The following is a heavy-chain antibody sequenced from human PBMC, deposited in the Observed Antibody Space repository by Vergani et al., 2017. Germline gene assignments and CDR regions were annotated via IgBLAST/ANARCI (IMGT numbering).Heavy chain of an antibody. CDR3: ARGRPRSGYSYGYYYYYGMDV. CDR1: GVSFSGYY. Sequence: QVQLQQWGAGLLKPSETLSLTCAVYGVSFSGYYWSWIRQPPGKGLEWIGEINHSGSTNYNPSLKSRVTISVDTSKNQFSLKLSSVTAADTAVYYCARGRPRSGYSYGYYYYYGMDVWGQGTTVTVSS. D-gene: IGHD5-18*01. J-gene: IGHJ6*02. CDR2: INHSGST. V-gene: IGHV4-34*01.